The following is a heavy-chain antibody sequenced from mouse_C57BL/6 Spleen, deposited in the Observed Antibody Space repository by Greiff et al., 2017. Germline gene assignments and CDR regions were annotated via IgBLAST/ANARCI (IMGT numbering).Heavy chain of an antibody. V-gene: IGHV5-17*01. CDR2: ISSGSSTI. CDR1: GFTFSDYG. Sequence: DVKLVESGGGLVKPGGSLKLSCAASGFTFSDYGMHWVRQAPEKGLEWVAYISSGSSTIYYADTVKGRFTISRDNAKNTLFLQMTSLRSEDTAMYYCARKYTTVVPHWYFDVWGTGTTVTVSS. J-gene: IGHJ1*03. D-gene: IGHD1-1*01. CDR3: ARKYTTVVPHWYFDV.